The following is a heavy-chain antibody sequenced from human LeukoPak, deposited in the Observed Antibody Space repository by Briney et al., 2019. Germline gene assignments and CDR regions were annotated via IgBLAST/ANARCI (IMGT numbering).Heavy chain of an antibody. J-gene: IGHJ4*02. Sequence: GGSLRLSCAASGFTFSSYSMNWVRQAPGKGLEWVSYISSSSSTIYYADSVKGRFTISRDNAKNSLYLQMNSLRAEDTAVYYCARYCSSTSCLFGAFDYWGQGTLVTVSS. CDR2: ISSSSSTI. V-gene: IGHV3-48*01. CDR1: GFTFSSYS. CDR3: ARYCSSTSCLFGAFDY. D-gene: IGHD2-2*01.